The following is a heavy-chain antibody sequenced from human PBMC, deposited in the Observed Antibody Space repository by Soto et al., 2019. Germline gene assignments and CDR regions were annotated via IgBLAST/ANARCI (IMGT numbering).Heavy chain of an antibody. J-gene: IGHJ6*02. CDR3: ARVRAHRTMVRGVMGPSKDYGMDV. V-gene: IGHV4-34*01. CDR2: INHSGST. D-gene: IGHD3-10*01. CDR1: GGSFSGYY. Sequence: SETLSLTCAVYGGSFSGYYWSWIRQPPGKGLEWIGEINHSGSTNYNPSLRSRVTISVDTSKNQFSLKLSSVTAADTAVYYCARVRAHRTMVRGVMGPSKDYGMDVWGQGTTVTVSS.